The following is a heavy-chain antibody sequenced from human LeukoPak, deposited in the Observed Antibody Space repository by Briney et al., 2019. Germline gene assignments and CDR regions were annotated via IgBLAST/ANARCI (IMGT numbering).Heavy chain of an antibody. CDR3: ATVGYVFVY. V-gene: IGHV3-30*04. D-gene: IGHD1-1*01. Sequence: GCSLTLSCAASGFAFVHYALHWVRQAPGKGLDWVAGIKHAGRIEYYAAFAKGRFTVSRDSSRNTLYLRMNSLISEDAAHYYCATVGYVFVYWGQGTLVSVSS. CDR1: GFAFVHYA. J-gene: IGHJ4*02. CDR2: IKHAGRIE.